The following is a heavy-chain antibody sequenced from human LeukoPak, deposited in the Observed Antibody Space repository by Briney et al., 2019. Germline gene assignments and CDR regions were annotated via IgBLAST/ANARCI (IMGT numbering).Heavy chain of an antibody. CDR2: ISQDGSDK. Sequence: GGSLRLSCAASGFTFSDYWMSWVRQAPGKGLQWVANISQDGSDKYYLDSVKGRFTISRDNSKNTLYLQMNSLRAEDTAVYYCAKDPRKAAGKGNWFDPWGQGTLVTVSS. V-gene: IGHV3-7*01. D-gene: IGHD6-13*01. CDR1: GFTFSDYW. J-gene: IGHJ5*02. CDR3: AKDPRKAAGKGNWFDP.